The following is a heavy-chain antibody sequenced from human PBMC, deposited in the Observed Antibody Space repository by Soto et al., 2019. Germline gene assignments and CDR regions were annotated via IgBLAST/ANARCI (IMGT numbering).Heavy chain of an antibody. CDR1: GFTFSNAW. CDR2: IKSKADGETT. V-gene: IGHV3-15*01. D-gene: IGHD3-22*01. J-gene: IGHJ4*02. CDR3: TAQYYYDSSGSLLD. Sequence: EVQLVESGGDLVKPGGSLRLSCAVSGFTFSNAWITWVRQAPGKGLEWVGRIKSKADGETTDYAAPVKGRFSISGEDSKNTLYLQMNSLKTEDTAVYYGTAQYYYDSSGSLLDWGQGTLVTVSS.